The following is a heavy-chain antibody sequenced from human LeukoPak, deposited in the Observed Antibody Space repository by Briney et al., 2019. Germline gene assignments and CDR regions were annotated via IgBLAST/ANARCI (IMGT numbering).Heavy chain of an antibody. V-gene: IGHV3-48*03. D-gene: IGHD2-15*01. Sequence: GGSLRLSCAASGFSFSSYGMNWVRQAPGKGLEWLSYISGSGNDIYYADSVKGRFTSSRDNAKNSLYLQLNSLRAEDTAVYYCARGYCSGGSCYPAEYFQHWGQGTLVTVSS. CDR1: GFSFSSYG. J-gene: IGHJ1*01. CDR3: ARGYCSGGSCYPAEYFQH. CDR2: ISGSGNDI.